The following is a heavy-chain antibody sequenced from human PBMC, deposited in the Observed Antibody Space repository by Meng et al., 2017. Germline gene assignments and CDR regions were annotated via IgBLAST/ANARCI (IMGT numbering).Heavy chain of an antibody. V-gene: IGHV3-7*03. CDR1: GFSFSSYW. D-gene: IGHD6-13*01. J-gene: IGHJ3*02. CDR2: IKQDGSEK. Sequence: GESLKISCAASGFSFSSYWMTWVRQAPGKGLEWVGSIKQDGSEKYYVDSVKGRFTISRDNAKNSLYLQMNSLRAEDTALYYCAKEGPRAGYSSSWYPLVGAFDIWGQGTMVTVSS. CDR3: AKEGPRAGYSSSWYPLVGAFDI.